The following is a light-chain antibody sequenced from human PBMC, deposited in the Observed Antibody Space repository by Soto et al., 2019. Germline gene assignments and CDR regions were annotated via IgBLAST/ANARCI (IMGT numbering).Light chain of an antibody. Sequence: DTVMTQSPDSLAVSLGERATINCKSSQSVLYSSNNMNYLSWYQQKPGQPPKLLIYWASTRESGVPDRFSGSGSGTDFTLTISSVQAEDVAVYYCLQHYNTPPYSFGQGIKLEIK. CDR1: QSVLYSSNNMNY. CDR2: WAS. J-gene: IGKJ2*03. V-gene: IGKV4-1*01. CDR3: LQHYNTPPYS.